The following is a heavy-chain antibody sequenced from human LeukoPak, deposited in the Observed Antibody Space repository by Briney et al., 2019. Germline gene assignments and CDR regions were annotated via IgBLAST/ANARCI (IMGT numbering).Heavy chain of an antibody. J-gene: IGHJ4*02. CDR1: GGSISSYY. Sequence: SETLSLTCTVSGGSISSYYWSWIRQPPGKGLEWIGYIYYSGSTNYNPSLKSRVTISVDTSKDQFSLKLSSVTAADTAVYYCARRPLGVFDYWGQGTLVTVSS. CDR3: ARRPLGVFDY. CDR2: IYYSGST. V-gene: IGHV4-59*08.